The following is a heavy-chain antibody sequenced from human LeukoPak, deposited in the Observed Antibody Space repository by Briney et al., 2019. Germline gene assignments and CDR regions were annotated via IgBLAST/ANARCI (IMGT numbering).Heavy chain of an antibody. D-gene: IGHD3-22*01. V-gene: IGHV4-34*01. Sequence: SETLSLTCAVYGGSFSGYYWSWVRQPPGKGLEWIGEISHSRGTNYNPSLKSRVTISVDTSKNQFSLKLSSVTAADTAVYYCARLGHYYDSSGYYDAFDIWGQGTMVTVSS. J-gene: IGHJ3*02. CDR2: ISHSRGT. CDR3: ARLGHYYDSSGYYDAFDI. CDR1: GGSFSGYY.